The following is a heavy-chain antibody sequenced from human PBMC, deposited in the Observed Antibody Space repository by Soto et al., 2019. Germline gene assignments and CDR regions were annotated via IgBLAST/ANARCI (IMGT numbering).Heavy chain of an antibody. Sequence: QVQLQESGPGLVKPSQTLSLTCTVSGGSISSDGSYWSWIRQHPGKGLEWIGYIYHSGSTYSNPSLRSRVTISVDTAKNQFSLKVSSVTAADTAVYHCARDTGWGLDYWGQGTLVIVSS. CDR2: IYHSGST. CDR3: ARDTGWGLDY. J-gene: IGHJ4*02. D-gene: IGHD6-19*01. V-gene: IGHV4-31*03. CDR1: GGSISSDGSY.